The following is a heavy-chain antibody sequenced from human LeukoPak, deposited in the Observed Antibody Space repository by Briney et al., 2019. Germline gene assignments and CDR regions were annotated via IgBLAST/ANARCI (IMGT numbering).Heavy chain of an antibody. Sequence: ASVKVSCKASGYTFTGYYMHWVRQAPGQGLEWMGWINPNSGGTNYAQRFQGRVTMTRDTSISTAYMELSRLRSDDTAVYYCARGAHYHDSSEGYDYWGQGTLVTVSS. CDR2: INPNSGGT. D-gene: IGHD3-22*01. J-gene: IGHJ4*02. V-gene: IGHV1-2*02. CDR3: ARGAHYHDSSEGYDY. CDR1: GYTFTGYY.